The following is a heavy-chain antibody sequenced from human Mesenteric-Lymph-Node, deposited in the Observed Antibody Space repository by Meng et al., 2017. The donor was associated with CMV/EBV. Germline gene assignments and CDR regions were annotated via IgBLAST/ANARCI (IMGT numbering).Heavy chain of an antibody. CDR3: ASALSSYCSSTSCPYYYYGMDV. V-gene: IGHV4-4*02. J-gene: IGHJ6*02. Sequence: GSLRLSCAVSGGSISSSNWWSWVRQPPGKGLEWIGEIYHSGSTNYNPSLKSRVTISVDKSKNQFSLKLSSVTAADTAVYYCASALSSYCSSTSCPYYYYGMDVWGQGTTVTVSS. CDR2: IYHSGST. D-gene: IGHD2-2*01. CDR1: GGSISSSNW.